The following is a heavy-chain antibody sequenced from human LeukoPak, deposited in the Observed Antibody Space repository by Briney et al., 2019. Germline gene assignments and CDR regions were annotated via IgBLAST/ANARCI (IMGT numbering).Heavy chain of an antibody. CDR3: ARDSPPYYDSSGV. V-gene: IGHV3-66*01. D-gene: IGHD3-22*01. J-gene: IGHJ4*02. Sequence: PGGSLRLSCAASGFTVSSNYMSWVRQAPGKGLEWVSVIYSGGSTYYADSVKGRFTISRDNSKNTLYLQMNSLRAEDTAVYYCARDSPPYYDSSGVWGQGTLVTVSS. CDR2: IYSGGST. CDR1: GFTVSSNY.